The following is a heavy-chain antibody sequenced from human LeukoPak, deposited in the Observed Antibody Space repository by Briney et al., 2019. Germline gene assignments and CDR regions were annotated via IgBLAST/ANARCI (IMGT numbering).Heavy chain of an antibody. V-gene: IGHV3-23*01. Sequence: GGSLRLSCAASGFTFSSYSMNWVRQAPGKGLEWVSAISGSGGSTYYADSVKGRFTISRDNSKNTLYLQMNSLRAEDTAVYYCAKDLNDYGDYGDAFDIWGQGTMVTVSS. CDR1: GFTFSSYS. D-gene: IGHD4-17*01. J-gene: IGHJ3*02. CDR2: ISGSGGST. CDR3: AKDLNDYGDYGDAFDI.